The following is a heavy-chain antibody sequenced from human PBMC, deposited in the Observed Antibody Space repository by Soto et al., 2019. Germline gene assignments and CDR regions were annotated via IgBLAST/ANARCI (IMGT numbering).Heavy chain of an antibody. CDR2: IKEDGSEK. CDR3: TTEGGSGWYQFYFFDY. CDR1: GFTFSTSW. Sequence: PGGSLRLSCAASGFTFSTSWMSWVRQAPGKGLEWVANIKEDGSEKYYVDSVKGRFTISRDHAKNSLYLQMNSLKTEDTAVYYCTTEGGSGWYQFYFFDYWGQGTLVTVSS. V-gene: IGHV3-7*03. D-gene: IGHD6-19*01. J-gene: IGHJ4*02.